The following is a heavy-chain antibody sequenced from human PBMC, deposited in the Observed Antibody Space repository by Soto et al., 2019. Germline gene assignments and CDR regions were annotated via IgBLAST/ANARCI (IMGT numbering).Heavy chain of an antibody. V-gene: IGHV1-3*01. D-gene: IGHD1-20*01. J-gene: IGHJ5*02. CDR3: ARDRNWNWFDP. CDR2: INAGNGNT. Sequence: ASVKVSCKASGYTFTSYSMHWVRQAPGQRLEWMGWINAGNGNTEYSQKFQGRVTITRDTSASTAYMELSSLRSVDTAVYYCARDRNWNWFDPWGQGTLVTVSS. CDR1: GYTFTSYS.